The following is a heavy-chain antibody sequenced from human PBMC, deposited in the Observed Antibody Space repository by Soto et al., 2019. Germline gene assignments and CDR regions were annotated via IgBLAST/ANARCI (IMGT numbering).Heavy chain of an antibody. V-gene: IGHV3-33*01. D-gene: IGHD3-16*01. CDR2: TWYDESNK. Sequence: QVRLVESGGGVVQPGRSLRLSCAASGFSFSSFGMHWVRQAPRKGLEWVAVTWYDESNKYYADSVKGRFTISRDNSKNTRYLQMDSLRVEDTAVYYCARGAGNYYYYMDVWGKGTTVTVSS. CDR1: GFSFSSFG. CDR3: ARGAGNYYYYMDV. J-gene: IGHJ6*03.